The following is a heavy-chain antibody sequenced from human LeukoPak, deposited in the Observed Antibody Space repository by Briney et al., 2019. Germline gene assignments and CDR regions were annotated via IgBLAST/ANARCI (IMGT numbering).Heavy chain of an antibody. V-gene: IGHV4-61*01. J-gene: IGHJ4*02. CDR2: IYYSGST. CDR1: GYSISSSYY. CDR3: ASSRSGWFGELSLDY. D-gene: IGHD3-10*01. Sequence: SETLSLTCTVSGYSISSSYYWSWIRQPPGKGLEWIGYIYYSGSTNYNPSLKSRVTISVDTSKNQFSLKLSSVTAADTAVYYCASSRSGWFGELSLDYWGQGTLVTVSS.